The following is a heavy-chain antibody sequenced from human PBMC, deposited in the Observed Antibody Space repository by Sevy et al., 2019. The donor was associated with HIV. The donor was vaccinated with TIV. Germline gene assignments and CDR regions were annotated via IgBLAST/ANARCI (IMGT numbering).Heavy chain of an antibody. CDR3: ARGSRGTMGV. J-gene: IGHJ6*02. CDR1: GFTFSTHG. V-gene: IGHV3-74*01. CDR2: INSDGYSI. D-gene: IGHD1-1*01. Sequence: GGSLRLSCVASGFTFSTHGMHWVRQVPGKGLVWVSRINSDGYSINYADFVKGRFTISRDNAKNTLYVQMNSLRAEDAAVYFCARGSRGTMGVWGQGTTVTVSS.